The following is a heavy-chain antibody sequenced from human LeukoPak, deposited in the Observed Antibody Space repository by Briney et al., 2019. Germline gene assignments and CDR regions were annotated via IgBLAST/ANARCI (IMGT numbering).Heavy chain of an antibody. V-gene: IGHV3-23*01. D-gene: IGHD2-21*01. CDR3: AKDMGVKRRYFDY. CDR2: IGGSGGST. CDR1: GFTFSSYA. Sequence: PGGSLRLSCAASGFTFSSYAMSWVRQAPGKGLEGVSAIGGSGGSTYYGVSVKGRFTLSRENSKNPLYLQMNSLRAEDTAVYYCAKDMGVKRRYFDYWGQGTLVTVSS. J-gene: IGHJ4*02.